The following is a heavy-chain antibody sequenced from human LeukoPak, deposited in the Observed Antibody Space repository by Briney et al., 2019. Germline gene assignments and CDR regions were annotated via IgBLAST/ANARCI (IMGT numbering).Heavy chain of an antibody. D-gene: IGHD3-22*01. CDR1: GFTFSSYN. V-gene: IGHV3-21*06. CDR2: ISSSSSYI. Sequence: PGGSLRLSCATSGFTFSSYNMNWVRQAPGKGLEWVSSISSSSSYIYYADSVKGRFNISRDNAKNSLYLQMNGLRAEDTAVYYCAKRYYDGSAYGGDFDRWGQGTRVTVSA. J-gene: IGHJ4*02. CDR3: AKRYYDGSAYGGDFDR.